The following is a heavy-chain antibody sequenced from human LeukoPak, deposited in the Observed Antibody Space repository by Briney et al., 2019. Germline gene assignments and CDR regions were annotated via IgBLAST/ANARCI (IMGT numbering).Heavy chain of an antibody. J-gene: IGHJ4*02. D-gene: IGHD3-10*01. CDR2: ISYDGSNK. V-gene: IGHV3-30*04. CDR3: AKAAVREYLDY. Sequence: GGSLRLSCAASGFTFSSYAMHWVRQAPGKGLEWVAVISYDGSNKYYADSVKGRFTISRDNSKNTLYLQMNSLRAEDTAVYYCAKAAVREYLDYWGQGTLVTVSS. CDR1: GFTFSSYA.